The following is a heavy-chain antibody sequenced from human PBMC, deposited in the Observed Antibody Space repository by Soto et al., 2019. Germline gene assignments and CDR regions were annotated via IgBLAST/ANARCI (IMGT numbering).Heavy chain of an antibody. D-gene: IGHD2-15*01. CDR3: ARVGSSDCSGGSCYPPTGMDV. J-gene: IGHJ6*02. CDR2: IYYSGST. V-gene: IGHV4-59*01. CDR1: GGSISSYY. Sequence: PSETLSLTCTVSGGSISSYYWSWIRQPPGKGLEWIGYIYYSGSTNYNPSLKSRVTISVDTSKNQFSLKLSSVTAADTAVYYCARVGSSDCSGGSCYPPTGMDVWGQGTTVTVSS.